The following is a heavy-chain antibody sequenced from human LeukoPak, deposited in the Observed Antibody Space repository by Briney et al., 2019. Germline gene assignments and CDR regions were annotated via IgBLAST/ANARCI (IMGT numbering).Heavy chain of an antibody. CDR1: GGTFSSYA. CDR2: IIPIFGTA. V-gene: IGHV1-69*13. CDR3: ARGSFYGESSFHGVLECLSHFDY. J-gene: IGHJ4*02. Sequence: GASVKVSCKASGGTFSSYAISWVRQAPGQVLEWMGGIIPIFGTANYAQKFQGRVTITADESTSTAYMELSSLRSEDTAVYYCARGSFYGESSFHGVLECLSHFDYSRQGTLVTVSS. D-gene: IGHD3-3*01.